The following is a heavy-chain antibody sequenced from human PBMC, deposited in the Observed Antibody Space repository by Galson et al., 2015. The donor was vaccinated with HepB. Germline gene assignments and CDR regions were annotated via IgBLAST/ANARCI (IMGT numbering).Heavy chain of an antibody. CDR2: IRSETYGATT. J-gene: IGHJ4*02. CDR1: GFTFGDYA. D-gene: IGHD6-13*01. CDR3: TVHDTLAAAAFFDY. Sequence: SLRLSCAASGFTFGDYAMSWVRQAPGKGLEWIGFIRSETYGATTEYAASVKGRFIISRDDSKSLAYLQLNSLKTEDTAVYYCTVHDTLAAAAFFDYWGQGALVTVSS. V-gene: IGHV3-49*04.